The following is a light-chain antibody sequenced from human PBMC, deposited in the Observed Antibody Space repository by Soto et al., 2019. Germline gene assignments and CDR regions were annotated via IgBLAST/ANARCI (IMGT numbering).Light chain of an antibody. CDR1: SSDIGDYNY. CDR3: CSYSLTSTYV. CDR2: EGT. J-gene: IGLJ1*01. V-gene: IGLV2-8*01. Sequence: QSALTQPPSASGSLGQSVTISCTGTSSDIGDYNYVSWYQQHAGKAPKLMIYEGTERPSGVSIRFSGSKSGNTASLTVSGLQAEDEADYYCCSYSLTSTYVFGTGTKLTVL.